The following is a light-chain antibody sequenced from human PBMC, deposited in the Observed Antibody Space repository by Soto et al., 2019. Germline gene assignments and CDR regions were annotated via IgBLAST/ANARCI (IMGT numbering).Light chain of an antibody. J-gene: IGKJ1*01. V-gene: IGKV3-15*01. CDR1: QSVSSN. CDR3: QQYNKWPRT. Sequence: EIVMTQSPATLSFSPCEIATRSCSASQSVSSNLAWYQQKPGQAPRLLIYGASTRATGIPARFSGSGSGTEFTLTISSLQSEDFAVYYCQQYNKWPRTFGQGTKVDIK. CDR2: GAS.